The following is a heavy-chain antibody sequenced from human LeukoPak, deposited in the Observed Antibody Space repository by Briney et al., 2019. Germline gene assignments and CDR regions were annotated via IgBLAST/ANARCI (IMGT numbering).Heavy chain of an antibody. CDR1: GGSISSSSYY. CDR3: ARSLDYYDSSGLMDY. D-gene: IGHD3-22*01. V-gene: IGHV4-39*01. J-gene: IGHJ4*02. Sequence: SETLSLTCTVSGGSISSSSYYWGWIRQPPGKGLEWIGSIYYSGSTYYNPSLKSRVTISVDTFKNQFSLKLSSVTAADTAVYYCARSLDYYDSSGLMDYWGQGTLVTVSS. CDR2: IYYSGST.